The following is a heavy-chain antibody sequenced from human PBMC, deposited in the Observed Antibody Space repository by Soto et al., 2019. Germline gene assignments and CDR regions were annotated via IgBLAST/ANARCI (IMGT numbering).Heavy chain of an antibody. D-gene: IGHD3-16*01. Sequence: QVQLVQSGADVKKPGASVKVSCKASGYTFTTYEINWVRQATGQGLEWMGRMNPNDGNTGYAQKFQGRVTMTRNTSITTAYMELSSLTSDDTAVYYCARSSGGVYGIIIEGTNWFAPWGQGTLVTVSS. V-gene: IGHV1-8*01. CDR2: MNPNDGNT. CDR3: ARSSGGVYGIIIEGTNWFAP. J-gene: IGHJ5*02. CDR1: GYTFTTYE.